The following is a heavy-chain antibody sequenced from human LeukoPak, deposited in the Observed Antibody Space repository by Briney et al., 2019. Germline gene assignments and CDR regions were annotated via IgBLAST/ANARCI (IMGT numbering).Heavy chain of an antibody. Sequence: GGSLRLSCAASGFIFSSYWMSWVRQAPGKGLEWVANIKQDGSEKYYVDSVKGRFTISRDNAKNSLYLQMNSLRAEDTAVYYCAKDENHFWSGYYSNYFDPWGQGTLVTVSS. CDR2: IKQDGSEK. D-gene: IGHD3-3*02. CDR1: GFIFSSYW. V-gene: IGHV3-7*03. J-gene: IGHJ5*02. CDR3: AKDENHFWSGYYSNYFDP.